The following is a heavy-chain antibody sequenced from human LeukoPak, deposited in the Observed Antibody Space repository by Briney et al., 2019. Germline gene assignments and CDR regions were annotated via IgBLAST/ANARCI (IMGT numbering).Heavy chain of an antibody. V-gene: IGHV4-39*07. CDR1: GGSISSTTYY. CDR3: ARRGSLGYCSSTSCRNYYYYMDV. Sequence: SETLSLTCTVSGGSISSTTYYWAWIRQPPGKGLEWIGEINHSGSTNYNPSLKSRVTISVDTSKNQFSLKLSSVTAADTAVYYCARRGSLGYCSSTSCRNYYYYMDVWGKGTTVTISS. CDR2: INHSGST. D-gene: IGHD2-2*01. J-gene: IGHJ6*03.